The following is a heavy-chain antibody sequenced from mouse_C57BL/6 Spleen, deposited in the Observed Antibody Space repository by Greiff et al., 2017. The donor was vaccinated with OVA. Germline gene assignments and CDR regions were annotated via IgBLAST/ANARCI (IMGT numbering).Heavy chain of an antibody. J-gene: IGHJ4*01. Sequence: EVQLVESGGGLVKPGGSLKLSCAASGFTFSDYGMHWVRQAPEKGLEWVAYISTGSSTIYYADTVKGRFTISRDNAKNTLFLQMTSLRSEDTAMYYCARNWGYAMDYWGQRTSVTVSS. D-gene: IGHD4-1*01. CDR2: ISTGSSTI. CDR3: ARNWGYAMDY. V-gene: IGHV5-17*01. CDR1: GFTFSDYG.